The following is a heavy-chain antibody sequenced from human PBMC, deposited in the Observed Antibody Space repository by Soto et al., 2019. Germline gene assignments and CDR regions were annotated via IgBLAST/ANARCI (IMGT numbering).Heavy chain of an antibody. D-gene: IGHD5-12*01. CDR3: ARGIWEMATIRPENY. Sequence: VVSLTLSCAASGFSFTSYSMSWVHQAPGKGLEGVSAISGSGGSTYYAASVKGRSTISRDDAKSIAYLQMNSLTTEATAVYYCARGIWEMATIRPENYWGQGTPVTVSS. CDR2: ISGSGGST. J-gene: IGHJ4*02. V-gene: IGHV3-23*01. CDR1: GFSFTSYS.